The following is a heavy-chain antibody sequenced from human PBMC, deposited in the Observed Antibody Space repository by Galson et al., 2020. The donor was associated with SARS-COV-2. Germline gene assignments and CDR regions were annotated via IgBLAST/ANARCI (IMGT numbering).Heavy chain of an antibody. CDR3: TTGGSGNFFY. V-gene: IGHV3-48*02. J-gene: IGHJ4*02. CDR2: ISGSGTTT. D-gene: IGHD3-10*01. CDR1: VITFSNYA. Sequence: GGSLRLSCVGSVITFSNYAMNWVRQGPGKGLEWISYISGSGTTTRDADSVTGRFTISRDNAKNSLFLEMSSLRDEDTAMYYCTTGGSGNFFYWGQGILVTVSS.